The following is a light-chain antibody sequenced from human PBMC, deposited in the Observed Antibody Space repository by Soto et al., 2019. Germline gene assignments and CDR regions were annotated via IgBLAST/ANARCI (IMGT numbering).Light chain of an antibody. CDR1: QSVSTW. V-gene: IGKV1-5*01. J-gene: IGKJ5*01. Sequence: GDTGTITCRATQSVSTWLAWYQQKPGKAPKVLINAASSLASGVPFRFRGSGSGTEFTLTINSLQPDDFATYYCQQHNSFSITFGQGTRLEIK. CDR3: QQHNSFSIT. CDR2: AAS.